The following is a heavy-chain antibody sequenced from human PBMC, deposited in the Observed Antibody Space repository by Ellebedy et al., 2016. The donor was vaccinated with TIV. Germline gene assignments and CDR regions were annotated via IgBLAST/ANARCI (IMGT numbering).Heavy chain of an antibody. Sequence: GESLKISCVASGFTFNKNAMSWVRQAPGKGLEWVSAISGRAASTYYADSVKGRFTISRDNFKNTLYLQMNSLRTEDTALYFCAKTPPGDGHSWGDNWFDPWGQGTLVTVSS. J-gene: IGHJ5*02. CDR2: ISGRAAST. CDR3: AKTPPGDGHSWGDNWFDP. D-gene: IGHD6-13*01. CDR1: GFTFNKNA. V-gene: IGHV3-23*01.